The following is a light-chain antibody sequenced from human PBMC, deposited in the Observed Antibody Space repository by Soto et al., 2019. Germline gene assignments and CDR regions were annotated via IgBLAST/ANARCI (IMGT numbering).Light chain of an antibody. V-gene: IGLV1-40*01. Sequence: QSVLTQPPSVSGAPGQRVTISCTGSSSNIGAGFDVHWYQHLPGTAPKLLIYGNNNRPSGIPDRFSGSKSGTSASLAITGLQAEDEADYYCQSYDSSLSRRWVFGGGTKVTVL. CDR2: GNN. CDR3: QSYDSSLSRRWV. J-gene: IGLJ3*02. CDR1: SSNIGAGFD.